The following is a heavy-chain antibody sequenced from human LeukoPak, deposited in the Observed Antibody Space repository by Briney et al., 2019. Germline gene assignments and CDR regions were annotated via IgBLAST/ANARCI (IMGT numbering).Heavy chain of an antibody. CDR1: GYTFTGYY. Sequence: ASVKVSCKASGYTFTGYYMHWVRQAPGQGLEWMGWINPNSGGTNYAQKFQGRVSMTRDTSINTAYMGLSRLIFDDTAVYYCARRSYEESATAIVYWGQGTLVTVSS. CDR2: INPNSGGT. V-gene: IGHV1-2*02. CDR3: ARRSYEESATAIVY. J-gene: IGHJ4*02. D-gene: IGHD2-21*02.